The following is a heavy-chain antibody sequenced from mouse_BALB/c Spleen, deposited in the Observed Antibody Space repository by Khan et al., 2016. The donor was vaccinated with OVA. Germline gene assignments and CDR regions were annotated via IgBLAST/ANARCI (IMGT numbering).Heavy chain of an antibody. J-gene: IGHJ3*01. CDR3: ARSNGNYWFAY. CDR2: INTYIGEP. D-gene: IGHD2-1*01. Sequence: QIQLVQSGPELKKPGETVKISCKASGYTFTNYGMNWVKQAPGQGLKWMGWINTYIGEPTYADDFKGRFAFSVETSASTAYLQINNLKNEDTATYFCARSNGNYWFAYWGQGTLVTVSA. CDR1: GYTFTNYG. V-gene: IGHV9-3-1*01.